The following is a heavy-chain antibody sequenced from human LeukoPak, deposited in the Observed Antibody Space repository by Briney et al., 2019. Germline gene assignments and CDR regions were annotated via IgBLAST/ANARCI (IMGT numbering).Heavy chain of an antibody. D-gene: IGHD5-24*01. CDR2: IYYSGST. CDR1: GGSISSGGYY. J-gene: IGHJ4*02. V-gene: IGHV4-61*08. CDR3: ARDPDGYSPFDY. Sequence: PSETLSLTCTVSGGSISSGGYYWSWIRQPPGKGLEWIGYIYYSGSTNYNPSLKSRVTISVDTSKNQFSLKLSSVTAADTAVYYCARDPDGYSPFDYWGQGTLVTVSS.